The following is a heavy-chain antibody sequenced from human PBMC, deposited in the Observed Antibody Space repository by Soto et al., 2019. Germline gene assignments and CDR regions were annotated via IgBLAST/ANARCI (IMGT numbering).Heavy chain of an antibody. V-gene: IGHV4-59*01. CDR1: GGSISSYY. CDR3: ARCKSYYYMDV. J-gene: IGHJ6*03. Sequence: QVQLQESGRGLVKPSETLALTCTVSGGSISSYYWSWIRQPPGKGLEWIGYIYYSGSTNYNPSLKSRFTISVDTSQNQFSLKLSSVTAADTAVYYCARCKSYYYMDVWGKGNKVTVSS. CDR2: IYYSGST.